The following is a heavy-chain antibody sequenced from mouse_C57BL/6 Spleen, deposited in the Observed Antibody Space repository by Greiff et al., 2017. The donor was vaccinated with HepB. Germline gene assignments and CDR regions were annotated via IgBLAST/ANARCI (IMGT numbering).Heavy chain of an antibody. V-gene: IGHV2-5*01. Sequence: VQLVESGPGLVQPSQSLSITCTVSGFSLTSYGVHWVRQSPGKGLEWLGVIWRGGSTDYNAAFMSRLSITKDNSKSQVFFKMNSLQADDTAIYYCAKNYYGSSHPYAMDYWGQGTSVTVSS. D-gene: IGHD1-1*01. CDR2: IWRGGST. CDR3: AKNYYGSSHPYAMDY. J-gene: IGHJ4*01. CDR1: GFSLTSYG.